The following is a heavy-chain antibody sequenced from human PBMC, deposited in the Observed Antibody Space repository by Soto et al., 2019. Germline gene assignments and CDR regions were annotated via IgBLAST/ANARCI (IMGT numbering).Heavy chain of an antibody. CDR1: GFTFSSYA. CDR2: ISGSGGST. Sequence: PGGSLRLSCAASGFTFSSYAMSWVRQAPGKGLEWVSAISGSGGSTYYADSVKGRFTISRDNSKNTLYLQMNSLRAEDTAVYYCAKGYGFWSGYYTLFDYWGQGTLVTVSS. CDR3: AKGYGFWSGYYTLFDY. D-gene: IGHD3-3*01. V-gene: IGHV3-23*01. J-gene: IGHJ4*02.